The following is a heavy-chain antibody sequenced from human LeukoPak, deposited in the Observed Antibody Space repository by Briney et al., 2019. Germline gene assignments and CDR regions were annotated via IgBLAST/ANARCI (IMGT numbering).Heavy chain of an antibody. CDR3: ARAYYGSGNCGAY. Sequence: ASVKVSCKASGYIFTRYGINWVRQAPGQGLEWMGIINPTDDSTRYAQKFQGRVTMTRDMSTSTVYMELSSLKSEDTAVYYCARAYYGSGNCGAYWGQGTLVTVSS. V-gene: IGHV1-46*01. J-gene: IGHJ4*02. CDR1: GYIFTRYG. D-gene: IGHD3-10*01. CDR2: INPTDDST.